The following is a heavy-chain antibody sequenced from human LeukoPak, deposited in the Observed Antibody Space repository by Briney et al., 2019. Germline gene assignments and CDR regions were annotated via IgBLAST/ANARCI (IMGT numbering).Heavy chain of an antibody. V-gene: IGHV4-59*12. Sequence: PSETLSLTCSVSGGSITVYYWNWIRQSPGKGLEWIGSISYSGSTNYNPSLKSRVTIPIDTSKNRFSLKVSSVIAADTAMCYCARGGSRSYTSSTLDYWGQGTLVTVSS. CDR1: GGSITVYY. J-gene: IGHJ4*02. CDR3: ARGGSRSYTSSTLDY. CDR2: ISYSGST. D-gene: IGHD6-6*01.